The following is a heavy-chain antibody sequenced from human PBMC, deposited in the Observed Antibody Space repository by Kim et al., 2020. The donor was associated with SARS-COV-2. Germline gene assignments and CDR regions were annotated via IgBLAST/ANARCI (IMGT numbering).Heavy chain of an antibody. J-gene: IGHJ3*01. CDR2: INHSGST. CDR3: ARGRGYSSSWLPF. Sequence: SETLSLTCAVYGGSFSGYYWSWIRQPPGKGLEWIGEINHSGSTNYNPSLKSRVTISVDTSKNQFSLKLSSVIAADTAVYYCARGRGYSSSWLPFWGQGTMVTVSS. V-gene: IGHV4-34*01. D-gene: IGHD6-13*01. CDR1: GGSFSGYY.